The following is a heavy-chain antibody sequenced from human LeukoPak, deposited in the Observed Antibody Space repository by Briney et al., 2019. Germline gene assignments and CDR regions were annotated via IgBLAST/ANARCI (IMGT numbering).Heavy chain of an antibody. CDR1: GGSISSYY. Sequence: SETLSLTCTVSGGSISSYYWSWIRQPPGKGLEWIGYIYYSGSTNYNPSLKSRVTISVDTSKNQFSLKLSPVTAADTAVYYCARQGDYYDSSGYYYFDYWGQGTLVTVSS. CDR2: IYYSGST. CDR3: ARQGDYYDSSGYYYFDY. V-gene: IGHV4-59*08. J-gene: IGHJ4*02. D-gene: IGHD3-22*01.